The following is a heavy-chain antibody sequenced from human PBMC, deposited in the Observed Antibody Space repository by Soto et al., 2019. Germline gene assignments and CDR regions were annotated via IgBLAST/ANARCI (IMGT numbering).Heavy chain of an antibody. V-gene: IGHV1-69*12. CDR2: IIPMFGTA. J-gene: IGHJ4*02. Sequence: QVQLVQSGAEVNKPESSVKVSCKAPGGTFSTYAISWVRQAPGQGLEGMGGIIPMFGTANYARRFQDRVKITADESTNTVYMELSSLRSEDTAVYFCASGIQLWLRRINNGYSGWGQGTLVTVSS. CDR3: ASGIQLWLRRINNGYSG. CDR1: GGTFSTYA. D-gene: IGHD5-18*01.